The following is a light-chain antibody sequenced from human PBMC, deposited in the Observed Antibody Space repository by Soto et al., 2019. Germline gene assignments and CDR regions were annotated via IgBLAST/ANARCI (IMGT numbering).Light chain of an antibody. CDR3: QQYNSYSPTWT. V-gene: IGKV1-5*01. CDR2: DAS. CDR1: QSISSW. J-gene: IGKJ1*01. Sequence: DIQMTQSPSTLSASVGDRVTITYRASQSISSWLAWYQQKPGKAPKLLIYDASSLESGVPSRFSGSGSGTEFTLTISSLQPDDFATDYCQQYNSYSPTWTFGQGTKVEIK.